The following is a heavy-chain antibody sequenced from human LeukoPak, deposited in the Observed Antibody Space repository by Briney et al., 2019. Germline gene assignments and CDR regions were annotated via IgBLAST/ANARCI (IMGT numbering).Heavy chain of an antibody. Sequence: SETLSLTCAVSGYSISSGYNWGWIRQPPGKGLEWIGSIYHSGSTYYNPSLKSRVTISVDTSKNQFSLKLSSVTAADTAVYYCARHADSSSWYAYWGQGTLVTVSS. CDR2: IYHSGST. CDR1: GYSISSGYN. J-gene: IGHJ4*02. V-gene: IGHV4-38-2*01. D-gene: IGHD6-13*01. CDR3: ARHADSSSWYAY.